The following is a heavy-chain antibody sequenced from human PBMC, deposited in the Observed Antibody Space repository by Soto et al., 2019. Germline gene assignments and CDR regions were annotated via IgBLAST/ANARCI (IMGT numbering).Heavy chain of an antibody. CDR1: GGSFSGYY. CDR2: INHRGSI. D-gene: IGHD2-15*01. V-gene: IGHV4-34*01. J-gene: IGHJ6*02. CDR3: ARGSRMRIPAASGRDYYFHCLDV. Sequence: QVQLQQWGAGLLKPSETLSLNCAVYGGSFSGYYWSWIRQPPGKGREWIGEINHRGSINYNPSLKRRGTMSVVTSKNQFSLKLNSVTAAYTAVFYCARGSRMRIPAASGRDYYFHCLDVWGQGTAVTVSS.